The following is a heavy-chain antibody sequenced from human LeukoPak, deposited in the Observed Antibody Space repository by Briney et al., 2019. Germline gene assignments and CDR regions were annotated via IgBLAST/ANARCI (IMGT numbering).Heavy chain of an antibody. V-gene: IGHV3-21*01. CDR1: GFTFTSYA. Sequence: PGGTLRLSCAASGFTFTSYAMSWVRQAPGKGLEWVSSISVGSTYIHYADSVKGRFTISRDNAKNSLFLQMNSLRAEDTAVYYCAKEAASQNAFDMWGQGTMVTASS. CDR3: AKEAASQNAFDM. D-gene: IGHD6-25*01. J-gene: IGHJ3*02. CDR2: ISVGSTYI.